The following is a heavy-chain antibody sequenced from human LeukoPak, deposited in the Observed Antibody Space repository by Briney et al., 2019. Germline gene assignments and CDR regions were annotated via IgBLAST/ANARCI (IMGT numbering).Heavy chain of an antibody. CDR1: GYTFTGYY. CDR2: INPNSGGT. Sequence: ASVKVSCKASGYTFTGYYMHWVRQAAGQGLEWMGWINPNSGGTNYAQKFQGRVTMTRDTSISTAYMELSRLRSDDTAVYYCARVGTIFGVVIIRYFDLWGRGTLVTVSS. V-gene: IGHV1-2*02. J-gene: IGHJ2*01. CDR3: ARVGTIFGVVIIRYFDL. D-gene: IGHD3-3*01.